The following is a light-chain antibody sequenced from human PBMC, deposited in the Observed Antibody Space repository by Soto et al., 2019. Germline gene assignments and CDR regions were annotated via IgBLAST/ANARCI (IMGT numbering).Light chain of an antibody. J-gene: IGKJ1*01. CDR2: DAS. CDR3: QQYDSDSPT. V-gene: IGKV1-5*01. Sequence: DIQLAQPPATLSSSVGEIVSITGRSSQSIGSWLAWYQQKPGKAPKILISDASNLEGGAQSRFSGSGSATEYTLTISSLQHDDLETYYCQQYDSDSPTFGHGTEVDIK. CDR1: QSIGSW.